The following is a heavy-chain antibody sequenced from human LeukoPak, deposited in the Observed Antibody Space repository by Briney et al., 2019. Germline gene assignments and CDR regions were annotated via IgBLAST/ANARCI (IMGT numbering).Heavy chain of an antibody. D-gene: IGHD2-2*01. J-gene: IGHJ4*02. Sequence: GGSLRLSCAASGFTFSSYGMHWVRQAPGKGLEWVAFIRYDGSNKYYADSVKGRFTISRDNSKNTLYLQMNSLRAEDTAVYYCAKGRVLGCSSTSRYVGIYDFDYWGQGTLVTVSS. CDR1: GFTFSSYG. CDR3: AKGRVLGCSSTSRYVGIYDFDY. V-gene: IGHV3-30*02. CDR2: IRYDGSNK.